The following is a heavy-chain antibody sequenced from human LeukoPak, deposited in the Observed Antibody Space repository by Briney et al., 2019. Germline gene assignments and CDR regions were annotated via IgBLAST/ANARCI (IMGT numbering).Heavy chain of an antibody. CDR1: GYTLISYY. V-gene: IGHV1-69*04. D-gene: IGHD2-15*01. CDR2: IIPILGIA. Sequence: ASVKVSCKASGYTLISYYMHWVRQAPGQGLEWMGRIIPILGIANYAQKFQGRVTITADKSTSTAYMELSSLRSEDTAVYYCAREGSWPFFDYWGQGTLVTVSS. J-gene: IGHJ4*02. CDR3: AREGSWPFFDY.